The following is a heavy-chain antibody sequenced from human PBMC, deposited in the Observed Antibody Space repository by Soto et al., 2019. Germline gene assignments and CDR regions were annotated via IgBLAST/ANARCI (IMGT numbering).Heavy chain of an antibody. J-gene: IGHJ5*02. V-gene: IGHV1-8*02. CDR2: MNPNSGNT. CDR1: GYTFTNYD. Sequence: ASVKVSCKASGYTFTNYDINWVRQATGQGLEWMGWMNPNSGNTGYAQKFQGRVTMTRNTSINTAYMELSSLTSEDMALYYCTRGHRSSTWHSFEPWGQGTLVTVSS. D-gene: IGHD2-2*01. CDR3: TRGHRSSTWHSFEP.